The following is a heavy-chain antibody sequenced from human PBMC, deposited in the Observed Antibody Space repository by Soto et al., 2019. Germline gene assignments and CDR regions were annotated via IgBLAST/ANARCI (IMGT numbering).Heavy chain of an antibody. CDR3: ARARWFGGTYYFDY. Sequence: SETLCLTCAVYGGSFSGYYWSWIRQPPGKGLEWIGEINHSGSTNYNPSLKSRVTISVDTSKNQFSLKLSSVTAADTAVYYCARARWFGGTYYFDYWGQGTLVTVSS. J-gene: IGHJ4*02. V-gene: IGHV4-34*01. CDR1: GGSFSGYY. CDR2: INHSGST. D-gene: IGHD3-10*01.